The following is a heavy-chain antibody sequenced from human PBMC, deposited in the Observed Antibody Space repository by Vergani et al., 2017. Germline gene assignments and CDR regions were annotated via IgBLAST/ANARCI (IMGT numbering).Heavy chain of an antibody. CDR1: GGTFSSYA. CDR3: ARTDGGNAYYYYYYDMDV. Sequence: QVQLVQSGAEVTKPGSSVKVSCKASGGTFSSYAISWVRHAPGQGLEWMGGIIPIFGTANYAQKFQGRVTITADESTSTAYMELSSLRSEDTAVYYCARTDGGNAYYYYYYDMDVWGKGTTVTVSS. V-gene: IGHV1-69*01. J-gene: IGHJ6*03. CDR2: IIPIFGTA. D-gene: IGHD4-23*01.